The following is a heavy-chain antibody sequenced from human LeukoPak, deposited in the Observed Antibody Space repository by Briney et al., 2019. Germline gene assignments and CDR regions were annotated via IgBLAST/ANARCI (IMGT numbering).Heavy chain of an antibody. J-gene: IGHJ6*02. D-gene: IGHD3-10*01. CDR3: ARQGAFPVGSDKTVLALDV. CDR2: TNPSGST. Sequence: PSETLSLTCAVYGGSFSGGASFSGYYWSWIRQSPGRGLEWIGETNPSGSTNYNPSLKSRVTISGDTSKNQLSLKLSSVTAADTAVYYCARQGAFPVGSDKTVLALDVWGQGTTVTVSS. CDR1: GGSFSGGASFSGYY. V-gene: IGHV4-34*01.